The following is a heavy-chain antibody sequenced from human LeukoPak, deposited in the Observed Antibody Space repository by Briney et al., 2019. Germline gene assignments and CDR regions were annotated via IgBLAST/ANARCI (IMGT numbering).Heavy chain of an antibody. CDR3: ARGGVRADY. V-gene: IGHV4-59*01. D-gene: IGHD4-17*01. Sequence: SETLSLTCTVSGGSISGYYWSWIRQPPGKGLEWSGYIYYSGDTNYNTSLKSRVTISVDTSKNQFSLKVSSVTAADTAVYYCARGGVRADYWGQGTLVTVSS. CDR1: GGSISGYY. J-gene: IGHJ4*02. CDR2: IYYSGDT.